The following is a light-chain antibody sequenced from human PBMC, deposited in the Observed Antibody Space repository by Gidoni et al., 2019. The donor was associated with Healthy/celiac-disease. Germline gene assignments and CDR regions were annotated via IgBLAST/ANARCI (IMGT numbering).Light chain of an antibody. J-gene: IGKJ1*01. CDR2: GAS. CDR1: QSVSSSY. CDR3: HQYCSSPTLT. V-gene: IGKV3-20*01. Sequence: EVVLTQTPGTRSLSPRERATLSGKASQSVSSSYLACYQQKPGQAPRLLIYGASSRSTGIPDRFSGSGSGTDFSLSISRLVPEDFAVYYCHQYCSSPTLTFGQGTKVEIK.